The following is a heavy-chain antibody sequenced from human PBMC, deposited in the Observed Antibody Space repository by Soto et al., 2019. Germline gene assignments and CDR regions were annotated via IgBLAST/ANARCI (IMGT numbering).Heavy chain of an antibody. J-gene: IGHJ6*02. CDR2: IYPGDSGT. V-gene: IGHV5-51*01. Sequence: PGESLKISCKGSGYSFTGYWIAWVRQMPGKGLERMGIIYPGDSGTRYSPSFQGQVTISADKSISTAYLQWSSLKASDTARYYCARTAVAGTNYYHGMDVWGQGTTVTVSS. D-gene: IGHD6-19*01. CDR1: GYSFTGYW. CDR3: ARTAVAGTNYYHGMDV.